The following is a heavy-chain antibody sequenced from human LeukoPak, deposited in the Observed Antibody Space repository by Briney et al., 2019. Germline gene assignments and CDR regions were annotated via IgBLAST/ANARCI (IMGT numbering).Heavy chain of an antibody. CDR3: AKVGSGYYWGAFDI. CDR1: GFTFSSYS. V-gene: IGHV3-48*01. J-gene: IGHJ3*02. CDR2: ISSSSSTI. D-gene: IGHD3-22*01. Sequence: GGSLRLSCAASGFTFSSYSMNWVRQAPGKGLEWVSYISSSSSTIYYADSVKGRFTISRDNAKNSLYLQMSSLRTEDTALYYCAKVGSGYYWGAFDIWGQGTMVTVSS.